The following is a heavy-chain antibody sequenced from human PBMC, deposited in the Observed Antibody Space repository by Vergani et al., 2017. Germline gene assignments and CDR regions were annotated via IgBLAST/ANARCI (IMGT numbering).Heavy chain of an antibody. CDR2: ISYDGSNK. V-gene: IGHV3-30-3*01. D-gene: IGHD6-19*01. Sequence: QVQLVESGGGVVQPGRSLRLSCAASGFTFSSYAMHWVRQAPGTGLEWVAVISYDGSNKYYADSVKGRFTISRDNSKNTLYLQMNSLRAEDTAVYYCARDSPTPYSSGWYLYFDLWGRGTLVTVSS. J-gene: IGHJ2*01. CDR1: GFTFSSYA. CDR3: ARDSPTPYSSGWYLYFDL.